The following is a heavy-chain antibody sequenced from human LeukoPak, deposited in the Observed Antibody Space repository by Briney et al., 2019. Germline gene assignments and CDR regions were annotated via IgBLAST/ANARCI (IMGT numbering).Heavy chain of an antibody. J-gene: IGHJ4*02. D-gene: IGHD3-10*01. Sequence: GGSLRLSCAASGFTFSSYAMSWVRQAPVKGLEWVSTISNGGTFTYYADSVKGRFTISRDNSMNTLYLQMNSLRAEDTAVYYCAKGGTILGVIRCFDNWGQGTLVTVSS. CDR3: AKGGTILGVIRCFDN. CDR2: ISNGGTFT. CDR1: GFTFSSYA. V-gene: IGHV3-23*01.